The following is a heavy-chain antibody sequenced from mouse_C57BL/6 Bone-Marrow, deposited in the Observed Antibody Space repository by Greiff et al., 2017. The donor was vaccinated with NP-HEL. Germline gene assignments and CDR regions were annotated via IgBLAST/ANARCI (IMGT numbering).Heavy chain of an antibody. CDR2: ISDGGSYT. CDR3: ARGGSSPWFAY. CDR1: GFTFSSYA. D-gene: IGHD1-1*01. Sequence: EVKVVESGGGLVKPGGSLKLSCAASGFTFSSYAMSWVRQTPEKRLEWVATISDGGSYTYYPDNVKGRFTISRDNAKNNLYLQMSHLKSEDTAMYYCARGGSSPWFAYWGQGTLVTVSA. J-gene: IGHJ3*01. V-gene: IGHV5-4*03.